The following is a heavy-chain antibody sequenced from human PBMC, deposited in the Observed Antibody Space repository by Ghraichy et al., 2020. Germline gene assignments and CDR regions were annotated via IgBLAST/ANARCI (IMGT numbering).Heavy chain of an antibody. CDR2: ISGSGGND. CDR1: GFPFISSA. V-gene: IGHV3-23*01. CDR3: ATNFRVTLYYGDYFDS. J-gene: IGHJ4*02. Sequence: GGSLRLSCVASGFPFISSAMSWVRQTPEKGLEWVSSISGSGGNDYYADFVKGRFSISRDNAKNTVFLQMNSLRVDDTAVYYCATNFRVTLYYGDYFDSWGQGMLVTVSS. D-gene: IGHD2-21*01.